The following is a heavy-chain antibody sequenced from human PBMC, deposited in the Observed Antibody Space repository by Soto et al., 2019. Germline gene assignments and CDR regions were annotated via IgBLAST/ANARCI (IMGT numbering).Heavy chain of an antibody. CDR2: ISSSSSTI. V-gene: IGHV3-48*01. CDR1: GFTFSSYS. CDR3: ARDLRLWSFDY. Sequence: GGSLRLSCAASGFTFSSYSMNWVRQAPGKGLEWVSYISSSSSTIYYADSVKGRFTISRDNAKNSLYLQMNSLRAEDTAVYYCARDLRLWSFDYWGQGTLVTVSS. D-gene: IGHD5-18*01. J-gene: IGHJ4*02.